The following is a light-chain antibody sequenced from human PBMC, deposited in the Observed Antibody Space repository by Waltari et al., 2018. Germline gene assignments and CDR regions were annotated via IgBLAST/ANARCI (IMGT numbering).Light chain of an antibody. V-gene: IGKV4-1*01. CDR1: KCLLYNSNKENY. CDR3: QQYYTAPYT. CDR2: WAS. J-gene: IGKJ2*01. Sequence: DIVMTQSPDSLAVSLGEKATITCKSNKCLLYNSNKENYLTWYQQKPGQPLKLFFYWASSRESSVPDRFSGSGSGTDFTLTIGSLQAEDVAVYYCQQYYTAPYTFGQGTKLEIK.